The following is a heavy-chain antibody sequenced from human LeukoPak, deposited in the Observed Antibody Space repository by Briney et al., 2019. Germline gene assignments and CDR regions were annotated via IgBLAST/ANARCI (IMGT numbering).Heavy chain of an antibody. Sequence: KASETLSLTCTVSGYSISSGYYWGWIRQPPGKGLEWIGSIYHSGSTSYNPSLKSRVTISVDTSKNQFSLKLSSVTAADTAVYYCARGGAYNWNYPYYYYYYYMDVWGKGTTVTVSS. D-gene: IGHD1-1*01. CDR3: ARGGAYNWNYPYYYYYYYMDV. V-gene: IGHV4-38-2*02. CDR1: GYSISSGYY. CDR2: IYHSGST. J-gene: IGHJ6*03.